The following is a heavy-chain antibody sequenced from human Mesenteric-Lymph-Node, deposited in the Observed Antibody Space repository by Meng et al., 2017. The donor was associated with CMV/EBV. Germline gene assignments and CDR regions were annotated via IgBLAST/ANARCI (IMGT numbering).Heavy chain of an antibody. Sequence: GESLKISCAASGFTFSNYWMSWVRPTPGKGLEWVANIKQDGSEKYYVDSVKGRFTVSRDNAKNSLYLQMNSLRAEDTAVYYCARGVDSSGYYYMTMDYWGQGTQVTVSS. CDR3: ARGVDSSGYYYMTMDY. CDR2: IKQDGSEK. D-gene: IGHD3-22*01. J-gene: IGHJ4*02. CDR1: GFTFSNYW. V-gene: IGHV3-7*01.